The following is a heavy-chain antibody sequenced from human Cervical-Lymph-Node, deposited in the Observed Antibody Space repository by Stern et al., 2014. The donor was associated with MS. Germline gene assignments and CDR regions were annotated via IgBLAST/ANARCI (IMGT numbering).Heavy chain of an antibody. CDR1: GYSFNNQW. CDR2: IYPDDSDT. Sequence: VQLVQSGAEVKKTGESLKISCQASGYSFNNQWIAWVRQTPGEGLEGMGIIYPDDSDTRYWPSFQGQVTISADKSSSVAYLQWRRLKTSDTAIYFCAIRRSGFYYFDSWGQGTLVTVSS. D-gene: IGHD3-22*01. V-gene: IGHV5-51*01. J-gene: IGHJ4*02. CDR3: AIRRSGFYYFDS.